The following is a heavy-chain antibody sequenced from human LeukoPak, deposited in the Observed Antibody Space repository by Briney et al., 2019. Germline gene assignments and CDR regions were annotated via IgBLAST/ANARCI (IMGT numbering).Heavy chain of an antibody. V-gene: IGHV4-61*08. CDR3: ARKRVLRLVRSNAFDI. J-gene: IGHJ3*02. Sequence: SETLSLTCTVSGGSVSSGGYYWSWIRQPPGKGLEWIGYIYHSGSTYYNPSLKSRVTISVDTSKNQFSLKLSSVTAADTAVYYCARKRVLRLVRSNAFDIWGQGTMVTVSS. D-gene: IGHD3-9*01. CDR1: GGSVSSGGYY. CDR2: IYHSGST.